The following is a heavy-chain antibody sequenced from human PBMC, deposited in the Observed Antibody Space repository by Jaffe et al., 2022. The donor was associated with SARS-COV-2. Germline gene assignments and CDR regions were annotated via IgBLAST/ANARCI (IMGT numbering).Heavy chain of an antibody. Sequence: QLQVQESDPGLVKPSETLSLTCTVSGGSIRSSNFYWGWVRQPPGKGLEWIGSIHYSGATYFNPSLKSRVTMSVDSSKNQFSLQLTSVTAADTAVFYCMSYKSTRQIDSWGQGTLVTVSS. D-gene: IGHD2-2*01. CDR3: MSYKSTRQIDS. CDR1: GGSIRSSNFY. V-gene: IGHV4-39*01. CDR2: IHYSGAT. J-gene: IGHJ5*01.